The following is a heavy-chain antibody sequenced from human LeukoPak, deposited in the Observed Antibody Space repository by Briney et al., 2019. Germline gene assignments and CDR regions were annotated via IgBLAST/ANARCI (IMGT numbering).Heavy chain of an antibody. CDR3: ARDLVTVTKGFDI. D-gene: IGHD4-17*01. CDR2: ISYIGST. Sequence: PSETLSLTCTVSGGSISSYYWSWIRQSPGKGLEWIGYISYIGSTNYNPSLKSRVTISIDTSRNQFSLKLRSVTAADTAVYYCARDLVTVTKGFDIWGQGTMVSVSS. CDR1: GGSISSYY. V-gene: IGHV4-59*01. J-gene: IGHJ3*02.